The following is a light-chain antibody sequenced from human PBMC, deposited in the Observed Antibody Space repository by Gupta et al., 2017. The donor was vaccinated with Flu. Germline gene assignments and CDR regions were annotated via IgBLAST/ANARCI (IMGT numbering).Light chain of an antibody. Sequence: SVLPQPPSVSGAPGRRVTISCSGSSSMFGNNAVNCYQQLPGKTPKLLIYYDDLLSSGVSDRFSGSKSVTSASLAISGLQADDEADYYCAAWDDSLNGWVFGGGTKLTVL. V-gene: IGLV1-36*01. CDR3: AAWDDSLNGWV. J-gene: IGLJ3*02. CDR1: SSMFGNNA. CDR2: YDD.